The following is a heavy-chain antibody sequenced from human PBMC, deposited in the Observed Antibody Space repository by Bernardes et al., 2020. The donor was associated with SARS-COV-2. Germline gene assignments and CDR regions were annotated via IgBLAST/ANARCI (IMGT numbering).Heavy chain of an antibody. D-gene: IGHD4-4*01. CDR2: INPNSGGT. V-gene: IGHV1-2*06. CDR3: VATTVTTGNWFDP. J-gene: IGHJ5*02. CDR1: GYTFTGYY. Sequence: ASVKVSCKASGYTFTGYYMHWVRQAPGQGLEWMGRINPNSGGTNYAQKFQGRVTMTRDTSISTAYMELSRLRSDDTAVYYCVATTVTTGNWFDPWGQGTLVTVSS.